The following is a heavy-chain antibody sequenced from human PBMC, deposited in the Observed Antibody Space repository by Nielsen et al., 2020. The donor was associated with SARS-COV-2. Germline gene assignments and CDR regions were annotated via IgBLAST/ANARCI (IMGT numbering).Heavy chain of an antibody. CDR1: GFTFSSYW. V-gene: IGHV3-7*04. Sequence: GESLKISCAASGFTFSSYWMNWVRQAPGKGLEWVANIKQDGSEKYYGDSVKGRFTISRDNAKNSLYLDMNSLRVEDTAVYYCARARYAVYWGHGTLVTVSS. CDR3: ARARYAVY. CDR2: IKQDGSEK. D-gene: IGHD2-8*01. J-gene: IGHJ4*01.